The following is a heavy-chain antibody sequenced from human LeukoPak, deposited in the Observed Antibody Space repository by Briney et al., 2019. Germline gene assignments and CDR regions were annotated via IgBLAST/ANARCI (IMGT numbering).Heavy chain of an antibody. CDR3: ARDYHDSSGYHDY. J-gene: IGHJ4*02. Sequence: PSETLSLTCAVYGGSFSGYYWSWIRQPPGKGLEWIGEINHSGSTNYNPSLKSRVTISVDTSKNQFSLKLSSVTAADTAVYYCARDYHDSSGYHDYWGQGTLVTVSS. V-gene: IGHV4-34*01. CDR1: GGSFSGYY. D-gene: IGHD3-22*01. CDR2: INHSGST.